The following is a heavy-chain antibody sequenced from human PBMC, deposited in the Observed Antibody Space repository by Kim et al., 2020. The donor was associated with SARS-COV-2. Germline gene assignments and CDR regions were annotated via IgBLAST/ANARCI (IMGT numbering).Heavy chain of an antibody. Sequence: SQTLSLTCAISGDSVSSISIAWNWIRQSPSRGLEWLGRTYYRSKWYNDYSPSVKGRITISPDTSKNHFSLQLNSVSPEDTAVYYCARGYAFDIWGPGTLVTVSS. V-gene: IGHV6-1*01. CDR3: ARGYAFDI. CDR1: GDSVSSISIA. J-gene: IGHJ3*02. CDR2: TYYRSKWYN.